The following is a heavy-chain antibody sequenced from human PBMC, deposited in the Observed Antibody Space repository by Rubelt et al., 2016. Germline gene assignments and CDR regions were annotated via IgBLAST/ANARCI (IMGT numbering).Heavy chain of an antibody. J-gene: IGHJ6*02. V-gene: IGHV3-74*01. CDR2: IDSDGSSP. CDR1: GFTFSSYW. Sequence: EVQLVESGGGLVQPGGSLRLSCAASGFTFSSYWMHWVRQAPGKGLVWVSRIDSDGSSPRYAASLKGPFTNTRDNSKNTLYLQMNVLRAEDTAVYYCARGGMDVLGQGTTVTVSS. CDR3: ARGGMDV.